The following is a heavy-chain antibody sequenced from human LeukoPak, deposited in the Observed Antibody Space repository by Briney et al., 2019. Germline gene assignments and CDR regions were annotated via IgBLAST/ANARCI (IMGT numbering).Heavy chain of an antibody. V-gene: IGHV3-33*01. CDR1: GFTFSSLG. CDR3: ARDDCNSTSCYPDY. D-gene: IGHD2-2*01. CDR2: IWYDGTNK. Sequence: GGSLRLSCAASGFTFSSLGMHWVRQAPGKGLEWVAIIWYDGTNKYYADSVKGRFTISRDNSKNTLHLQMNSLRAEDTAVYYCARDDCNSTSCYPDYWGQGTLVTVSS. J-gene: IGHJ4*02.